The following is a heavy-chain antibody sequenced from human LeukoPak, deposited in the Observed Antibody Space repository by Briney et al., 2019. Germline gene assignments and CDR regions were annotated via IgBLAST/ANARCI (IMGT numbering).Heavy chain of an antibody. V-gene: IGHV3-30*02. Sequence: GGSLRLSCAASGFIFSSFGMHWVRQAPGKGLEWVAFIQDDESNKFYADSVKGRFTISRDNSKNTLYLQMNSLRAEDTAVYYCAKETSSSFDYWGQGTLVTVSS. CDR2: IQDDESNK. J-gene: IGHJ4*02. CDR1: GFIFSSFG. CDR3: AKETSSSFDY. D-gene: IGHD6-6*01.